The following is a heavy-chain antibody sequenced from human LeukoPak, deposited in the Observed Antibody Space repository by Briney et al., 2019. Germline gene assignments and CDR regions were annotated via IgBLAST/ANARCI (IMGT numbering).Heavy chain of an antibody. CDR3: VTGFTIMVVDYFDY. CDR2: ISAYNGNT. J-gene: IGHJ4*02. Sequence: GASVKVSCKASGYTFTSYGISWVRQAPGQGLEWMGWISAYNGNTNYAQKLQGRVTMTTDTSTSTAYVELSSLRSEDTAVYYCVTGFTIMVVDYFDYWGQGPLVTVPP. V-gene: IGHV1-18*01. CDR1: GYTFTSYG. D-gene: IGHD3-10*01.